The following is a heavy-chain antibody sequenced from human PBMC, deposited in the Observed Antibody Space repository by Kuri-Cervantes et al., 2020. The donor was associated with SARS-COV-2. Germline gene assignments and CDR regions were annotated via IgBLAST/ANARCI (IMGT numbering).Heavy chain of an antibody. CDR2: IYHSGST. J-gene: IGHJ4*02. CDR1: GGSISSGGYS. Sequence: LRLSCAVSGGSISSGGYSWSWIRQPPGKGLEWIGYIYHSGSTYYNPSLNSRVTISVDTSKNQFSLKLTSVTAADTAVYYCVRVDCSAGTCYRRSFDYWGRGTLVTVSS. CDR3: VRVDCSAGTCYRRSFDY. D-gene: IGHD2-15*01. V-gene: IGHV4-30-2*01.